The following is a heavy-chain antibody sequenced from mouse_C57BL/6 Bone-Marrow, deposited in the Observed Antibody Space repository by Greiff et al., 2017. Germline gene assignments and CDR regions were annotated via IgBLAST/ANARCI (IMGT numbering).Heavy chain of an antibody. CDR3: ARGVYDYDVRFAY. D-gene: IGHD2-4*01. CDR1: GYSITSGYH. J-gene: IGHJ3*01. CDR2: ISYDGSN. Sequence: DVQLQESGPGLVKPSQSLSLTCSVTGYSITSGYHWNWIRQFPGNKLEWMGYISYDGSNNYNPSLKNRISITRDTSKNQFFLKLNSVTTEDTATYYCARGVYDYDVRFAYWGQGTLVTVSA. V-gene: IGHV3-6*01.